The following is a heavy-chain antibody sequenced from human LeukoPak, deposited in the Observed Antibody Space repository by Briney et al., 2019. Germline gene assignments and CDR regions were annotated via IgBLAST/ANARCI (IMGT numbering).Heavy chain of an antibody. J-gene: IGHJ4*02. Sequence: SETLSLTCTVSGGSISSYYWSWIRQPPGKGLEWIGYIYYSGSTNYNPSLKSRVTISVDTSKNQFSLKLSSVTAADTAVYYCARPRFGVVRYIDYWGQGTLVTVSS. CDR1: GGSISSYY. D-gene: IGHD3-3*01. V-gene: IGHV4-59*08. CDR3: ARPRFGVVRYIDY. CDR2: IYYSGST.